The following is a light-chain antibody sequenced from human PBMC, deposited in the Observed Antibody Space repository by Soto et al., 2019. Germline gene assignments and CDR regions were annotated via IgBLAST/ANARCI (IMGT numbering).Light chain of an antibody. CDR2: AAS. CDR3: QQHNSYPLT. V-gene: IGKV1-9*01. J-gene: IGKJ3*01. CDR1: QGISSY. Sequence: DIQLTQSPSFLSASVGDRVTITCRASQGISSYLAWYQQKPGKAPKLLIYAASTLQSGVPSRFSGSGSGTEFTLTISSLQPEDFATYYCQQHNSYPLTFVPGTKVDIK.